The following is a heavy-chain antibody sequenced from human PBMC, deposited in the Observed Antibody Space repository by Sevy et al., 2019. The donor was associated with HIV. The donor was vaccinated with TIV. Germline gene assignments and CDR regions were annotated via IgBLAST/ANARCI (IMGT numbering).Heavy chain of an antibody. V-gene: IGHV4-59*01. D-gene: IGHD3-10*01. J-gene: IGHJ6*02. CDR1: GGSISSYY. CDR3: ARSELYYYGSGYSNYYYYGMDV. Sequence: SETLSLTCTISGGSISSYYWSWIRQPPGKGLEWIGYIYYSGSTNYNPSLKSRVTISVDTSKNQFSLKLSSVTAADTAVYYCARSELYYYGSGYSNYYYYGMDVWGQGTTVTVSS. CDR2: IYYSGST.